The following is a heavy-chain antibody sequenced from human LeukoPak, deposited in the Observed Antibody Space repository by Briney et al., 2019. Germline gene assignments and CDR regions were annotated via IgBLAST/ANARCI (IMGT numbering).Heavy chain of an antibody. Sequence: GGSLRLSCAAYGFIFSDYEMYWVRQAPGKGLVWVSRILADGTTTMYADSVKGRFTISRDNAKNTLYLQMNSLRAEDTALYYCAKGFGGPGYSSSWYGIDYWGQGTLVTVSS. CDR2: ILADGTTT. CDR1: GFIFSDYE. J-gene: IGHJ4*02. D-gene: IGHD6-13*01. V-gene: IGHV3-74*03. CDR3: AKGFGGPGYSSSWYGIDY.